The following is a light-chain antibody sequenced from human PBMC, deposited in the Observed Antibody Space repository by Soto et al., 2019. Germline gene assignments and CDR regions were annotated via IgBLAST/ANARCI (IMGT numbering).Light chain of an antibody. CDR2: GAS. Sequence: EIVLTQSPGTLSLSPGGRATLSCRASQRVRSSYLAWYQQRPGQAPRLLIFGASFRATGIPDRFSGSGSGTDFTLTISRLEPEDFAVYYCQHYGSPLTFGGGTKVEIK. CDR3: QHYGSPLT. J-gene: IGKJ4*01. V-gene: IGKV3-20*01. CDR1: QRVRSSY.